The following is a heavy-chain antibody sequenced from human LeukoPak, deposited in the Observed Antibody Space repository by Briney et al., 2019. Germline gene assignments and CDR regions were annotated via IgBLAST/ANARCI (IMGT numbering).Heavy chain of an antibody. J-gene: IGHJ4*02. CDR1: GFTFSTYA. Sequence: GGSLRLSCAASGFTFSTYAMTWVRQAPGTGVESVSAIGALGDTSDYADSVKGRFTISRDNSKNTLYLPKNTLRDSDTPIYYCVKRDRGTFDYWGQGTLVTVSS. V-gene: IGHV3-23*01. CDR3: VKRDRGTFDY. CDR2: IGALGDTS. D-gene: IGHD1-1*01.